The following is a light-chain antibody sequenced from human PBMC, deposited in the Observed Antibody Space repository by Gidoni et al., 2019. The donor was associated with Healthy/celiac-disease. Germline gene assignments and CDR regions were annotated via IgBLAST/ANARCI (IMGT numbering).Light chain of an antibody. V-gene: IGKV4-1*01. Sequence: DIVMTQSPDSLAVSLGERATINCKSSQSVLSSSNNKNYLAWYQQKPGQPPKLLSYWESTRESGVPDRFSGSGSGTDFTLTISSLQAEDVAVYYCQKYYSTPYTFGQGTKLEIK. CDR1: QSVLSSSNNKNY. CDR2: WES. CDR3: QKYYSTPYT. J-gene: IGKJ2*01.